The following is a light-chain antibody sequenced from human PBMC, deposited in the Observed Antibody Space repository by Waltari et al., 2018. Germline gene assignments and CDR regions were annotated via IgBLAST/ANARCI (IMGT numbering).Light chain of an antibody. CDR1: QSLLHSSGNTF. Sequence: DIVMTQSPLSLSVTPGEPASISCRSSQSLLHSSGNTFLDWYLQKPGQSPQRLIYLVSNRASGVPDRFSGRGSGTDFTLKISRVEAEDVGVYFCMQARQTPWTFGQGTKVEIK. CDR2: LVS. V-gene: IGKV2-28*01. CDR3: MQARQTPWT. J-gene: IGKJ1*01.